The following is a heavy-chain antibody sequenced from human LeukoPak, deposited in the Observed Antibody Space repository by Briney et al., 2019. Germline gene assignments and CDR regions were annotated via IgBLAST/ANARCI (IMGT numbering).Heavy chain of an antibody. Sequence: PSETLSLTCTVSGGSISSYYWSWIRQSPGKGLEWIGSIYDRGSTYYNPSLKSRVAISLETSKSQFSLKLTSVTAADTAMYYCARRFCTSTTCYVGFDPWGQGILVTVSS. J-gene: IGHJ5*02. V-gene: IGHV4-59*12. CDR1: GGSISSYY. CDR3: ARRFCTSTTCYVGFDP. CDR2: IYDRGST. D-gene: IGHD2-2*01.